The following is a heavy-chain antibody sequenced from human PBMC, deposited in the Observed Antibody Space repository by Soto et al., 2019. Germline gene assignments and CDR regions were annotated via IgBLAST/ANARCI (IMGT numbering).Heavy chain of an antibody. CDR3: ATFYDFGVVTSRGYYMEV. CDR1: GFTASTYW. V-gene: IGHV3-7*01. Sequence: GGSLRLSCAASGFTASTYWMTWVRQAPGKGLEWVASIHQHGSDRHYVDSVKGRFTISRDNAKNELFLEMNSLSADDSAVYYCATFYDFGVVTSRGYYMEVWGKGTTVTVSS. J-gene: IGHJ6*03. D-gene: IGHD3-3*01. CDR2: IHQHGSDR.